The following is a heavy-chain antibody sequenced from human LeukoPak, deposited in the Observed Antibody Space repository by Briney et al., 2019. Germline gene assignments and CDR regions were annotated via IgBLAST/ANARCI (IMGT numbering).Heavy chain of an antibody. CDR2: IYNSGTT. V-gene: IGHV4-59*12. Sequence: SETLSLTCTVSGGSITTDYWNWVRQPPGKGLEWIGYIYNSGTTNYNPSLKSRVTISVDTSKNQISLKLSSVTAADTAVYYCASFFISFVVVDIWGQGTMVTVSS. CDR1: GGSITTDY. CDR3: ASFFISFVVVDI. D-gene: IGHD2-21*01. J-gene: IGHJ3*02.